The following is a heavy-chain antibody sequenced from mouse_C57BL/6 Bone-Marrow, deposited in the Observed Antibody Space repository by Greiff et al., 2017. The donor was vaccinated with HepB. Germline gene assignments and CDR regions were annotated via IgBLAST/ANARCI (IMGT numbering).Heavy chain of an antibody. CDR1: GYSITSDY. CDR2: ISYSGST. Sequence: EVHLVESGPGLAKPSQTLSLTCSVTGYSITSDYWNWIRKFPGNKLEYMGYISYSGSTYYNPSLKSRISITRDTSKNQYYLQLNSVTTEDTATYYCARSRGYYGSSYVGYFDVWGTGTTVTVSS. J-gene: IGHJ1*03. D-gene: IGHD1-1*01. V-gene: IGHV3-8*01. CDR3: ARSRGYYGSSYVGYFDV.